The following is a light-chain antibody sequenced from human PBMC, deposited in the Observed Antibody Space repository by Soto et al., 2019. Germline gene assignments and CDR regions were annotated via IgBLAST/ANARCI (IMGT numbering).Light chain of an antibody. CDR2: DDD. Sequence: VLTQPPSVSAAPGQKVTISCSGSSSNIGGNSVSWYQQLPGTAPKLLIYDDDKRPSGIPDRFSGSKSGTSATLGITGFQTGDEADYYCGSWDSSLSAYVFATGTRSPS. V-gene: IGLV1-51*01. CDR1: SSNIGGNS. CDR3: GSWDSSLSAYV. J-gene: IGLJ1*01.